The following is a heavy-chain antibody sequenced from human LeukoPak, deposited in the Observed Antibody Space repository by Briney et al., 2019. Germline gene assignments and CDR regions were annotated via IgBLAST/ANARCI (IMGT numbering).Heavy chain of an antibody. CDR1: GGSISSGGYY. V-gene: IGHV4-31*03. Sequence: SETLSLTCTVSGGSISSGGYYCSWIRQHPGKGLEWIGYIYYSGSTYYNPSLKSRVTISVDTSKNQFSLKLSSVTAADTAVYYCARVGVYYYDSSGYPLRPDAFDIWGQGTMVTVSS. CDR3: ARVGVYYYDSSGYPLRPDAFDI. J-gene: IGHJ3*02. D-gene: IGHD3-22*01. CDR2: IYYSGST.